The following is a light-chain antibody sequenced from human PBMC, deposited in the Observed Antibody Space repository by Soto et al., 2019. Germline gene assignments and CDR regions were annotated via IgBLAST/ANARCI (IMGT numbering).Light chain of an antibody. Sequence: IVLKHTQANLSFSPWKRYILCSRASQNISSYLIWYQQKPGQAPRLLIYDVSNRATGIPARFSGSGSGTDFTLTISSLESEDFAVYYCQQRSNWPRTFGQGTRWIS. CDR3: QQRSNWPRT. J-gene: IGKJ1*01. V-gene: IGKV3-11*01. CDR2: DVS. CDR1: QNISSY.